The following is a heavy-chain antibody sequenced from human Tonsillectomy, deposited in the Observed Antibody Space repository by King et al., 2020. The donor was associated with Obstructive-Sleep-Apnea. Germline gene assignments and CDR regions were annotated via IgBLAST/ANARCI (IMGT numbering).Heavy chain of an antibody. J-gene: IGHJ6*02. CDR2: ISYVGSNK. V-gene: IGHV3-30*18. CDR3: AKDRLLPDTYGMDV. D-gene: IGHD6-25*01. Sequence: VQLVESGGGVVQPGRSLRLSWAASGFTFSSYGMHWVRQAPGKGLEWVAVISYVGSNKYYADSVKGRFTISRDNSKNTLYLQMNSLRAEDTAVYYCAKDRLLPDTYGMDVWGQGTTVTVSS. CDR1: GFTFSSYG.